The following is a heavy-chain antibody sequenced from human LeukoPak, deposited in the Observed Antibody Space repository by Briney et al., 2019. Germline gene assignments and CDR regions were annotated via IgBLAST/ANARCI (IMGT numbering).Heavy chain of an antibody. V-gene: IGHV1-18*04. CDR1: GYTFTSYG. CDR3: ARMYYDILTGYYYFDY. CDR2: ISAYNGNT. Sequence: ASVKVSCKASGYTFTSYGIGWVRQAPGQGFEWMGWISAYNGNTNYAQKLQGRVTMTTDTSTSTAYMELRSLRSDDTAVYYCARMYYDILTGYYYFDYWGQGTLVTVSS. D-gene: IGHD3-9*01. J-gene: IGHJ4*02.